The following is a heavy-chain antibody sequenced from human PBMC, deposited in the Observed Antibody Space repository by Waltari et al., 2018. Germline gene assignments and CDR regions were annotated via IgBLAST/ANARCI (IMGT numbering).Heavy chain of an antibody. Sequence: QLQLQESGPGLVKPSETLSLTCTVSGGSISSSSYYWGWIRQPPGKGLAWIGSIYYSGSTYYNPSLKSRVTISVDTSKNQFSLKLSSVTAADTAVYYCARHRRVESVVVIATPDYWGQGTLVTVSS. CDR1: GGSISSSSYY. V-gene: IGHV4-39*01. CDR2: IYYSGST. D-gene: IGHD2-21*01. CDR3: ARHRRVESVVVIATPDY. J-gene: IGHJ4*02.